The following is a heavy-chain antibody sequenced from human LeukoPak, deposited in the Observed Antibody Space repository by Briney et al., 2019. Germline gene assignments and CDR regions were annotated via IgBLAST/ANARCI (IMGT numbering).Heavy chain of an antibody. CDR3: ARSHSVWTSFDY. D-gene: IGHD3/OR15-3a*01. CDR2: IYYSWST. J-gene: IGHJ4*02. V-gene: IGHV4-59*01. CDR1: GGSIITYY. Sequence: SETLSLTCTVSGGSIITYYWSWIRQPPGKGLEGIGYIYYSWSTNYNPSLKSRVTISVDTSKNQFSLKLSSVTSADTAVYYCARSHSVWTSFDYWGQGTLVTVSS.